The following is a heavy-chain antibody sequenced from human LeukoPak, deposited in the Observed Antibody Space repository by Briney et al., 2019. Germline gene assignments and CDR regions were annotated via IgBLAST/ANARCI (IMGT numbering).Heavy chain of an antibody. J-gene: IGHJ3*02. Sequence: SVKVSCKASGGTFSSYAISCVRQAPGQGLEWMGRIIPLFGIANYAQKFQGRVTITADKSTSTDYMELSSVRSEDTAVYYCARALYYYDSSGYCYGAFDIWGQGTMVTVSS. CDR3: ARALYYYDSSGYCYGAFDI. CDR2: IIPLFGIA. CDR1: GGTFSSYA. V-gene: IGHV1-69*04. D-gene: IGHD3-22*01.